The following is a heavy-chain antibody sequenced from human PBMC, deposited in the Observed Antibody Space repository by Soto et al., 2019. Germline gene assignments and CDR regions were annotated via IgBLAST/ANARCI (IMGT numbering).Heavy chain of an antibody. CDR2: IYYSGST. CDR1: GGSISSGGYY. D-gene: IGHD3-10*01. Sequence: SETLSLTCTVSGGSISSGGYYWSWIRQHPGKGLEWIGYIYYSGSTYYNPSLKSRVTISVDTSKNQFSLKLSSVTAADTAVYYCAREKRTMVRGVHNWFDPWGQGTLVTVSS. CDR3: AREKRTMVRGVHNWFDP. V-gene: IGHV4-31*03. J-gene: IGHJ5*02.